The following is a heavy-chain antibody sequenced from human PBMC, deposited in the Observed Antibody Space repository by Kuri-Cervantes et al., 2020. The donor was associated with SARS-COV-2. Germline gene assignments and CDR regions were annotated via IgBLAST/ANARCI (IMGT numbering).Heavy chain of an antibody. CDR2: ISSSSSTL. D-gene: IGHD3/OR15-3a*01. V-gene: IGHV3-48*01. Sequence: GGSLRLSCAGSGFTFSSYSMNWVRQTPGEGLEWVSYISSSSSTLYYADSVKGRFTISRDNAKNSLYLQMNSLRAEDTAVYYCARGPGLFDFWGQGTLVTVSS. J-gene: IGHJ4*02. CDR3: ARGPGLFDF. CDR1: GFTFSSYS.